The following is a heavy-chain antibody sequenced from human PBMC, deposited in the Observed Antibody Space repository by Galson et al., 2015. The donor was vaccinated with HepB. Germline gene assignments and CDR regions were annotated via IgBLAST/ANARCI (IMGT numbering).Heavy chain of an antibody. CDR1: GFTFSSYA. V-gene: IGHV3-30*04. CDR2: ISYDGSNK. D-gene: IGHD6-13*01. Sequence: SLRLSCAASGFTFSSYAMHWVRQAPGKGLEWVAVISYDGSNKYYADSVKGRFTISRDNSKNTLYLQMNSLRAEDTAVYYCASGVAAAGTGGLDYWGQGTLVTVSS. J-gene: IGHJ4*02. CDR3: ASGVAAAGTGGLDY.